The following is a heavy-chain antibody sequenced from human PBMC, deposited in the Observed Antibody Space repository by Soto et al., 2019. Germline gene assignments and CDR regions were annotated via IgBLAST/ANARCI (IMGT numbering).Heavy chain of an antibody. D-gene: IGHD3-9*01. CDR3: AHKGPEDWPLDY. V-gene: IGHV2-5*02. CDR2: IYWDDSK. J-gene: IGHJ4*02. CDR1: GFSLSTSGVG. Sequence: QITLKESGPTLVRPTQTLTLTCAFSGFSLSTSGVGVGWIRQPPGKALEWLAVIYWDDSKHYSPSLMSRLTITKDTSKNQVVLTMTTMDPMDTGTYYCAHKGPEDWPLDYWGQGTLVTVSS.